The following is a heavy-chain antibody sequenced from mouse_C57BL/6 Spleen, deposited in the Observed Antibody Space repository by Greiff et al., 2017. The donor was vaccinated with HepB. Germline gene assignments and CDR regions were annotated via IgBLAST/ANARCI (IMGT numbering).Heavy chain of an antibody. J-gene: IGHJ4*01. D-gene: IGHD2-5*01. CDR3: AGGDSNHYAMDY. CDR2: ISSGSSTI. Sequence: EVKLMESGGGLVKPGGSLKLSCAASGFTFSDYGMHWVRQAPEKGLEWVAYISSGSSTIYYADTVKGRFTISRDNAKNTLFLQMTSLRSEDTAMYYCAGGDSNHYAMDYWGQGTSVTVSS. V-gene: IGHV5-17*01. CDR1: GFTFSDYG.